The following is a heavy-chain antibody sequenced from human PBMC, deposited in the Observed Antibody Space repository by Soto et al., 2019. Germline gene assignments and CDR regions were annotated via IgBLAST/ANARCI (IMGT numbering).Heavy chain of an antibody. V-gene: IGHV1-18*04. CDR3: ASVPSYSTLDY. CDR2: ISAYNGDT. J-gene: IGHJ4*02. CDR1: GYTFTSYG. D-gene: IGHD2-21*01. Sequence: QVQLLQSGAEVKQPGASVKVSCKASGYTFTSYGISWVRQAPGQGLEWMGWISAYNGDTKYSQKFQGRISLTTDTYTRTAYMELRSLRSDDTAVYSCASVPSYSTLDYWGQGTLVTVTS.